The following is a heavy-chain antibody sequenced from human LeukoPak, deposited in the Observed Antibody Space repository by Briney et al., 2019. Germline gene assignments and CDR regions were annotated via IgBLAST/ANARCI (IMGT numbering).Heavy chain of an antibody. CDR2: ISYHGSNK. V-gene: IGHV3-30*18. CDR3: AKGGGDSDAFDI. J-gene: IGHJ3*02. D-gene: IGHD2-21*02. Sequence: GGSLRLSCAASGFTFSSYGMHWVRQAPGKGLEWVAVISYHGSNKYYADSVKGRFTISRDNSKNTLYLQMNSLRAEDTAVYYCAKGGGDSDAFDIWGQGTMVTVSS. CDR1: GFTFSSYG.